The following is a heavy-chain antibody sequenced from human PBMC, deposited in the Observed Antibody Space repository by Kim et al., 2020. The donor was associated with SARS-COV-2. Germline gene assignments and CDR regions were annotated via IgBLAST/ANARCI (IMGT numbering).Heavy chain of an antibody. V-gene: IGHV3-9*01. CDR3: AKDTSDHYYYMDD. J-gene: IGHJ6*03. CDR2: ISWNSGTI. D-gene: IGHD2-2*01. CDR1: GFSFGAYA. Sequence: GGSLRLSCVASGFSFGAYAMHWVRQAPGKGLEWVSGISWNSGTIDFADSVKGRFTISRDNAKKSLYLQMNSLRAEDTALYYCAKDTSDHYYYMDDWGKGTAVTVSS.